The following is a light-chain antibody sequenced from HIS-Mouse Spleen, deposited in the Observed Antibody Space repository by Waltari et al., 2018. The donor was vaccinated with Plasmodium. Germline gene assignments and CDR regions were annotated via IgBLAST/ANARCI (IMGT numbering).Light chain of an antibody. J-gene: IGKJ3*01. CDR3: QQYNNWSFT. CDR1: QSVSSN. V-gene: IGKV3-15*01. Sequence: EIVMTQSPATLSVSPGERATLSCRASQSVSSNLAWYQQKPSQAPRLLIYGASTRATGIPARFSGSGSGTEFTLTISSLQSEDFAVYYCQQYNNWSFTFGPGTKVDIK. CDR2: GAS.